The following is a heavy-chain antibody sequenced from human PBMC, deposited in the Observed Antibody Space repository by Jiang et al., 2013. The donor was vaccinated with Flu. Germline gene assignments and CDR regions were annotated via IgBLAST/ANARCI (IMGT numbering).Heavy chain of an antibody. CDR2: IYYSGST. CDR3: AGTHGIQLWVPVDY. D-gene: IGHD5-18*01. V-gene: IGHV4-39*01. Sequence: PPGKGLEWIGSIYYSGSTYYNPSLKSRVTISVDTSKNQFSLKLSSVTAADTAVYYCAGTHGIQLWVPVDYWGQGTLVTVSS. J-gene: IGHJ4*02.